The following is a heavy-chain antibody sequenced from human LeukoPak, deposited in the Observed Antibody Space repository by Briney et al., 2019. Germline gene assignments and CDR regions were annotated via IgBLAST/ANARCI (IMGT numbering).Heavy chain of an antibody. CDR3: ATQGVVPAARFDY. D-gene: IGHD2-2*01. CDR2: FDPEDGET. J-gene: IGHJ4*02. Sequence: ASVTVSCKVSGYTLTELSMHWVRQAPGNGLEWMGGFDPEDGETIYAQKFQGRVTMTEDTSTDTAYMELSSLRSEDTAVYYCATQGVVPAARFDYWGQGTLVTVSS. CDR1: GYTLTELS. V-gene: IGHV1-24*01.